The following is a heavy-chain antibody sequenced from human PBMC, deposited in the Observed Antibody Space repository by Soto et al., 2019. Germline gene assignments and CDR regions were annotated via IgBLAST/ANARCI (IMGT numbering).Heavy chain of an antibody. Sequence: QVQVQQWGGGLLKPSETLSLTCAVSGASITHYYWGWIRQPPGKGLEWIGEVYHSGIRNYNPSLKRRIILSIDPSKNQVSLWLPSATAEDPAVYSCATRRYYDPGAFYDGDYWGQGSLVTVSS. V-gene: IGHV4-34*01. J-gene: IGHJ4*02. CDR1: GASITHYY. D-gene: IGHD3-22*01. CDR3: ATRRYYDPGAFYDGDY. CDR2: VYHSGIR.